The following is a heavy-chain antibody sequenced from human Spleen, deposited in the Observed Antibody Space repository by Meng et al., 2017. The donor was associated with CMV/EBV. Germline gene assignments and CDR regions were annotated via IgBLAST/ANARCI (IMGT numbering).Heavy chain of an antibody. D-gene: IGHD2-2*01. Sequence: ASVKVSCKTSGYIFSGYYIQWVRQAPGQGLEWVGWINPNSGGTNYAQKFQGRVAVTSDTSIRTAYMELTSLRSDDTAVYYCARRSIVVVPAASYGMDVWGQGTTVTVSS. CDR2: INPNSGGT. V-gene: IGHV1-2*02. CDR3: ARRSIVVVPAASYGMDV. CDR1: GYIFSGYY. J-gene: IGHJ6*02.